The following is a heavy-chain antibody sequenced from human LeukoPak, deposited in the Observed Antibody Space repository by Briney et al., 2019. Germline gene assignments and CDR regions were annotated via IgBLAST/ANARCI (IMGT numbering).Heavy chain of an antibody. D-gene: IGHD5-24*01. Sequence: SETLSLTCTVSGGSISSYYWSWIRQPAGKGLEWIGRIYISGSTNYNPSLKSRVTMSVDTSKKQFSLKLSSVTAADTAVYYCARERRDGYNSGHAFDIWGQGTMVTVSS. J-gene: IGHJ3*02. V-gene: IGHV4-4*07. CDR3: ARERRDGYNSGHAFDI. CDR1: GGSISSYY. CDR2: IYISGST.